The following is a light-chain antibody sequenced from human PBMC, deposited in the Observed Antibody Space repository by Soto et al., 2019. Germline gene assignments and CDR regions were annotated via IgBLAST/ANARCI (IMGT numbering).Light chain of an antibody. Sequence: EIALTQSPGTLSLSPGDRATLSCRASQSLSTNYLAWYQQKPGQAPRLLIYGASRRATDIPDRFSGSGSGTDFGLTITRLEPADFAVYFCQQYDTFPRTFGQGTKVEIK. CDR2: GAS. J-gene: IGKJ1*01. V-gene: IGKV3-20*01. CDR3: QQYDTFPRT. CDR1: QSLSTNY.